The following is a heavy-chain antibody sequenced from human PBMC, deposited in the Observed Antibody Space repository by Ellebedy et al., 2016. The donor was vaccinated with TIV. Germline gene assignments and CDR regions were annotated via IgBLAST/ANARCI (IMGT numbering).Heavy chain of an antibody. D-gene: IGHD1-7*01. Sequence: ASVKVSXKVSGYTLTELSMHWVRQAPGKGLEWMGGFDPEDGETIYAQKFQGRVTMTEDTSTSTAYMELRSLRSDDTAVYYCAREGSGTFAFDIWGQGTMVTVSS. CDR2: FDPEDGET. CDR1: GYTLTELS. CDR3: AREGSGTFAFDI. V-gene: IGHV1-24*01. J-gene: IGHJ3*02.